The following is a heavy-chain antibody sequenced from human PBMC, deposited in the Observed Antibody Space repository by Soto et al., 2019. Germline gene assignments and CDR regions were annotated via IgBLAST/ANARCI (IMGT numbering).Heavy chain of an antibody. J-gene: IGHJ4*02. CDR1: GGSISSYY. D-gene: IGHD4-17*01. CDR3: ARDSPYGDYEYYFDY. V-gene: IGHV4-59*01. CDR2: IYYSGST. Sequence: PSXTLSLTCTVSGGSISSYYWSWIRQPPGKGLEWIGYIYYSGSTNYNPSLKSRVTISVDTSKTKFSLKLSSVTAADTAVYYCARDSPYGDYEYYFDYWGQGTLVTVSS.